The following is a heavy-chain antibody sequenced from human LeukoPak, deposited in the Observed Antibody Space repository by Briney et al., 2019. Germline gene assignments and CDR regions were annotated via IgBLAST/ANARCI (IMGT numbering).Heavy chain of an antibody. CDR3: ARQDATDHFDY. CDR1: GGSISSSSYY. J-gene: IGHJ4*02. Sequence: SETLSLTCTVSGGSISSSSYYWGWSRQPPGKGLEWIGSIYYSGSTYYNPSLKSRVTISVDTSKNQFSLKLSSVTAADTAVYYCARQDATDHFDYWGQGTLVTVSS. CDR2: IYYSGST. D-gene: IGHD2-15*01. V-gene: IGHV4-39*01.